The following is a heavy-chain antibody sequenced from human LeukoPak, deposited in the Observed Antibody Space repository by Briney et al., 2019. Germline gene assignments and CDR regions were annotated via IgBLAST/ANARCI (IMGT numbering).Heavy chain of an antibody. V-gene: IGHV3-30-3*01. J-gene: IGHJ4*02. CDR2: VSYDGSSE. CDR1: GFIFRSYA. Sequence: GGSLRLSCAASGFIFRSYAMHWVRQAPGKGLEWVAAVSYDGSSEYYADSVKGRFTISRDNSKNTLYVQMNSLRAADTAVYYCAREAAGNSFDYWGQGALVTVSS. CDR3: AREAAGNSFDY. D-gene: IGHD4-23*01.